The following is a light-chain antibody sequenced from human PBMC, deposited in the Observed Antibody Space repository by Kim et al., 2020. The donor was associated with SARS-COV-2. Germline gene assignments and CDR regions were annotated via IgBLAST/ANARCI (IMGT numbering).Light chain of an antibody. J-gene: IGKJ2*03. V-gene: IGKV3-11*01. CDR2: EAT. Sequence: LSPGERATLSCRASQSISSFLAWYQQKPGQAPRLLIYEATNRATGIPARFSGSGSGTDFTLTSTSLEPEDSAVYYCQQRSNWPPYSFGQGTKLEI. CDR3: QQRSNWPPYS. CDR1: QSISSF.